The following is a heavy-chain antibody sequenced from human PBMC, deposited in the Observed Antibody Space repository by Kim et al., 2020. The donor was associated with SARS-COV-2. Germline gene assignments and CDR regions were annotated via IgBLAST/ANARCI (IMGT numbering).Heavy chain of an antibody. CDR2: ISWNSGSI. CDR3: ATLAGPDDLGGEAFDI. Sequence: GGSLRLSCAASGFTFDDYAMHWVRQAPGKGLEWVSGISWNSGSIGYADSVKGRFTISRDNAKNSLYLQMNSLRAEDTALYYCATLAGPDDLGGEAFDILGQGTMLTVSS. J-gene: IGHJ3*02. V-gene: IGHV3-9*01. CDR1: GFTFDDYA. D-gene: IGHD3-16*01.